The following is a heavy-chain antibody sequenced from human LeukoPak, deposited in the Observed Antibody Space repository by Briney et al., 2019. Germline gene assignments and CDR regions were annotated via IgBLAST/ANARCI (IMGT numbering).Heavy chain of an antibody. V-gene: IGHV1-69*04. CDR2: IIPILGIA. Sequence: ASVKVSCKASGYTFTSYGISWVRQAPGQGLEWMGRIIPILGIANYAQKFQGRVTITADKSTSTAYMELSSLRSEDTAVYYCAGRRPPKYDSSVGSFDYWGQGTLVTVSS. CDR3: AGRRPPKYDSSVGSFDY. J-gene: IGHJ4*02. D-gene: IGHD3-22*01. CDR1: GYTFTSYG.